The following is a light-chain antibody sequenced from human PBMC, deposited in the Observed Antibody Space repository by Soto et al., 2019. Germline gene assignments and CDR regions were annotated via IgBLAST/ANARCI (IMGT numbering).Light chain of an antibody. CDR3: QQYNNWPPLT. J-gene: IGKJ4*01. Sequence: EIVLTQSPGTLSLSPGERATLSCRASQSVSSNLAWYQQKLGQAPRLLIYGASTRATDIPDRFSGSGSGTEFTLTISSLQSEDFAVYYCQQYNNWPPLTFGGGTKVDIK. CDR1: QSVSSN. CDR2: GAS. V-gene: IGKV3-15*01.